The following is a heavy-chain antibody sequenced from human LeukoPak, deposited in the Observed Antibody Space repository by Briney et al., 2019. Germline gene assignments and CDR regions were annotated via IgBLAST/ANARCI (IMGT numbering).Heavy chain of an antibody. J-gene: IGHJ1*01. CDR3: ARDSSEFRSLIPH. Sequence: GASVKVSCKASGGTFSNYAISWVRQAPGQGLEWMGGITPLFGTAKYAQKFQGRVTITADESTSTAYMGLSSLRSEDTAVYYCARDSSEFRSLIPHWGQGTLVTVSS. CDR1: GGTFSNYA. D-gene: IGHD2-21*01. CDR2: ITPLFGTA. V-gene: IGHV1-69*13.